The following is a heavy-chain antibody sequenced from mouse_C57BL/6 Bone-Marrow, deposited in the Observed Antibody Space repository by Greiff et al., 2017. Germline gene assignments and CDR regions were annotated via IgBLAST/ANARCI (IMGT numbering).Heavy chain of an antibody. V-gene: IGHV1-76*01. CDR2: IYPGSGNT. CDR1: GYTFTDYY. CDR3: ARFYYYGSRAMDY. Sequence: QVHVKQSGAELVRPGASVKLSCKASGYTFTDYYINWVKQRPGQGLEWIARIYPGSGNTYYNEKFKGKATLTAEKSSSTAYMQLSSLTSEDSAVYFCARFYYYGSRAMDYWGQGTSVTVSS. J-gene: IGHJ4*01. D-gene: IGHD1-1*01.